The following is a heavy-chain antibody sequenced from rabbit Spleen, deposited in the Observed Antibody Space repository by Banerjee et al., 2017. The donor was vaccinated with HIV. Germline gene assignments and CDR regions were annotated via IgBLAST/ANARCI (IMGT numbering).Heavy chain of an antibody. D-gene: IGHD1-1*01. CDR1: GVSFSSSSY. CDR2: IDAGSSGFT. V-gene: IGHV1S40*01. CDR3: ARDTSTSFSSYGMDL. J-gene: IGHJ6*01. Sequence: SLEECGGDLVKPGASLTLTCPASGVSFSSSSYMSWVRQAPGKGLEWIACIDAGSSGFTYFATWAKGRFTCSKTSSTTVTLQVTSLTAADTATYFCARDTSTSFSSYGMDLWGQGTLVTVS.